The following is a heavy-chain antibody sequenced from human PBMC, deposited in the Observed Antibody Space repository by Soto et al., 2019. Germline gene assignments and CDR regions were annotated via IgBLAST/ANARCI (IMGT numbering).Heavy chain of an antibody. CDR3: ARDAPTTVVTPSWYFDL. CDR2: IIPIFGTA. D-gene: IGHD4-17*01. Sequence: QVQLVQSGAEVKKPGSSVKVSCKASGGTFSSYAISWVRQAPGQGLEWMGGIIPIFGTANYAQKFQGRVKITANESTSTAYMELSSLRSEDTAVYYGARDAPTTVVTPSWYFDLWGRGTLVTVSS. CDR1: GGTFSSYA. J-gene: IGHJ2*01. V-gene: IGHV1-69*12.